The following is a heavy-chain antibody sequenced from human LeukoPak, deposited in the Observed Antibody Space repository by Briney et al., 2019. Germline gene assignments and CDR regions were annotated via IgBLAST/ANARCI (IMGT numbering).Heavy chain of an antibody. D-gene: IGHD6-19*01. V-gene: IGHV4-59*08. CDR3: ARHGGGWSFDY. Sequence: PSETLSLTCTVSGGSISTYYWSWIRQPPGKRLEWIGYYSGSTNYNPSLKSRVTISGDTPKNHFSLKLTSVTPADTAVYYCARHGGGWSFDYWGQGTLVTVSS. CDR2: YSGST. J-gene: IGHJ4*02. CDR1: GGSISTYY.